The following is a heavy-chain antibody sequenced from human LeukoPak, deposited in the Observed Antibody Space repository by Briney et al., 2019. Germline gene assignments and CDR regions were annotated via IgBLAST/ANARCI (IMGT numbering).Heavy chain of an antibody. V-gene: IGHV5-51*01. CDR2: IYPGDSDT. CDR3: ATIADYYGSGSYRGWFDP. Sequence: GESLKISCKGSGYSFTSYWIGWVRQMPGKGLGWMGIIYPGDSDTRYSPSFQGQVTISADKSISTAYLQWSSLKASDTAMYYCATIADYYGSGSYRGWFDPWGQGTLVTVSS. CDR1: GYSFTSYW. J-gene: IGHJ5*02. D-gene: IGHD3-10*01.